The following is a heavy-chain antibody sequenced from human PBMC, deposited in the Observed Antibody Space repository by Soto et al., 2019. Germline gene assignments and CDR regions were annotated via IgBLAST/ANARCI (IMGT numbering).Heavy chain of an antibody. CDR3: GTGQAAGAYYYYGMDV. CDR2: FDPEDGET. V-gene: IGHV1-24*01. D-gene: IGHD6-13*01. Sequence: ASVKVSCKVSGYTLTELSMHWVRQAPGKGLEWMGGFDPEDGETIYAQKFQGRVTMTEDTSTDPAYMELSSLRSEDTAVYYCGTGQAAGAYYYYGMDVWGQGTTVTVSS. J-gene: IGHJ6*02. CDR1: GYTLTELS.